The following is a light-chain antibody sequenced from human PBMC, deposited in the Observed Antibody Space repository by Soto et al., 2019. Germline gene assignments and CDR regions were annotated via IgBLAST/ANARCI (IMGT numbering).Light chain of an antibody. CDR3: QHYSNWFWT. Sequence: EIVMTQSPATLSVSPGEGATLSCRASQSVGNTLAWYQQRPGQAPRVLIYNASTRATGIPARFSGSGSGTEFTLAISSLQSEDFAVYYCQHYSNWFWTFGQGTKVEIK. J-gene: IGKJ1*01. CDR2: NAS. V-gene: IGKV3-15*01. CDR1: QSVGNT.